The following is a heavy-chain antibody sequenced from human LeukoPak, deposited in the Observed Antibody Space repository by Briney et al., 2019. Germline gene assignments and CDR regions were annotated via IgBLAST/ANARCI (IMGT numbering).Heavy chain of an antibody. CDR2: FDPEDGET. J-gene: IGHJ3*02. CDR3: ATTDIVVVPAARDHDSFDI. D-gene: IGHD2-2*01. Sequence: VASVKVSCKVSGYTLTELSMHWVRQAPGKGLGWMGGFDPEDGETIYAQKFQGRVTMTEDTSTDTAYMELSSLISEDKAVYYCATTDIVVVPAARDHDSFDIWGQGTMVTVSS. V-gene: IGHV1-24*01. CDR1: GYTLTELS.